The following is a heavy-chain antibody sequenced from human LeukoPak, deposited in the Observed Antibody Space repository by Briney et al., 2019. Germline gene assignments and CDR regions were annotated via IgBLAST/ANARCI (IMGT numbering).Heavy chain of an antibody. CDR2: IKQDGSEK. CDR3: ARDSSGYYPLDY. V-gene: IGHV3-7*01. CDR1: GFTFSWYW. D-gene: IGHD3-22*01. Sequence: GGSLRLSCAASGFTFSWYWMTWVRHAPGKGLEWVANIKQDGSEKYYVDSVKGRFTISRDNAKNSLYLQMNSLRAEDTAVYYCARDSSGYYPLDYWGQGTLVTVSS. J-gene: IGHJ4*02.